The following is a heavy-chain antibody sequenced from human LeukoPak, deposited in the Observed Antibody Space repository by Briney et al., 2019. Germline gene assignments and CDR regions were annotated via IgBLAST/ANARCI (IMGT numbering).Heavy chain of an antibody. CDR1: GYTFTSYG. D-gene: IGHD7-27*01. Sequence: GASETASCKASGYTFTSYGISWVRQAPGQGLEWMGWISSNSDNTNYAQKLQGRVTMTTDTSTSTAYMELRSLRSDDTALYFCARDWGSIKVIADYWGQGTLVT. CDR2: ISSNSDNT. J-gene: IGHJ4*02. CDR3: ARDWGSIKVIADY. V-gene: IGHV1-18*01.